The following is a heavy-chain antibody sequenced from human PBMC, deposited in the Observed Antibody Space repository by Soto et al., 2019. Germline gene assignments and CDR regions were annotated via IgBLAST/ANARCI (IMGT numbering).Heavy chain of an antibody. Sequence: EQSGPEVKKPGSSVKVSCTASADTFNNYGFSWVRQAPGQGLECVGGVVPLFGTANYAQKFQGRATISADESASTVYLELTNLQSDDTAIFYCASGVAVDRFEFWGLGTLVIVSS. D-gene: IGHD2-15*01. CDR3: ASGVAVDRFEF. CDR1: ADTFNNYG. V-gene: IGHV1-69*01. CDR2: VVPLFGTA. J-gene: IGHJ4*01.